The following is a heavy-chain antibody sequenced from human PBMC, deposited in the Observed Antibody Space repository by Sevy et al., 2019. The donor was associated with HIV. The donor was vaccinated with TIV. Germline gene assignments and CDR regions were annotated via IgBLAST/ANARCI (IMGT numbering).Heavy chain of an antibody. J-gene: IGHJ4*02. Sequence: SETLSLTCSVSGASISSSTYYWGWIRQPPGKGLEWIGSVNFSGSTRCNPSLKSRVTISVDTSKNQSSLNLNAVTAGDTAMYYCARHLIGDLYFFDYWGQGTLVTVSS. CDR1: GASISSSTYY. V-gene: IGHV4-39*01. CDR3: ARHLIGDLYFFDY. D-gene: IGHD2-21*01. CDR2: VNFSGST.